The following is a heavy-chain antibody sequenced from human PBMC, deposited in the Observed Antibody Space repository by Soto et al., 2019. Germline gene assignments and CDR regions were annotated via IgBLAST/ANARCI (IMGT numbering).Heavy chain of an antibody. CDR2: INHSGST. V-gene: IGHV4-34*01. CDR3: ARAMGWKRNGYSYAMYYFDY. Sequence: PSETLSLTCAVVGGSFSGYYWGWISQPPGKGLEWIGEINHSGSTNYNPSLKSRVTISVDTFKNQFSLKLSSVTAADKAVYYCARAMGWKRNGYSYAMYYFDYWGQGTLVTVPS. CDR1: GGSFSGYY. J-gene: IGHJ4*02. D-gene: IGHD5-18*01.